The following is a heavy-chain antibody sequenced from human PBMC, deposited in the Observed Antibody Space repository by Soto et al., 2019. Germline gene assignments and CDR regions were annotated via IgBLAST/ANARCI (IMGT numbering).Heavy chain of an antibody. D-gene: IGHD5-18*01. CDR1: GFTFSSYA. CDR3: ARDWGYILPYGMDV. J-gene: IGHJ6*02. Sequence: PGGSLRLSCAASGFTFSSYAMHWVRQAPGKGLEWVAVISYDGSNKYYADSVKGRSTISRDNSKNTLYLQMNSLRAEDTAVYYCARDWGYILPYGMDVWGQGTTVTVSS. CDR2: ISYDGSNK. V-gene: IGHV3-30-3*01.